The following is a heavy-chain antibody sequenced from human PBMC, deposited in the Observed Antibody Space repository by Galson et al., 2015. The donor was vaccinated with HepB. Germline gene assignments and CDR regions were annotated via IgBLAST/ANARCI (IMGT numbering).Heavy chain of an antibody. CDR1: GSTFTRYD. Sequence: SVKVSCKASGSTFTRYDINWVRQATGQGLEWMGWMNPNSGNTGYAQKLQGRVTMTRNTSISTAYMEMNNLRDEDTAVYYCARPPCTTTTPCGAFDIWGQGTMVTVSS. D-gene: IGHD4-11*01. CDR2: MNPNSGNT. CDR3: ARPPCTTTTPCGAFDI. V-gene: IGHV1-8*01. J-gene: IGHJ3*02.